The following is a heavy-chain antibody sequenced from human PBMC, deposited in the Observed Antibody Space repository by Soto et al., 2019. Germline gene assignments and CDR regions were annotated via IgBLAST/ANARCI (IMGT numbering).Heavy chain of an antibody. Sequence: QERLQESGPGLVKPSDTLSLTCSVSGGSINGYYWNWIRQPPGKGLEWLGNVYFSGSTHYNPSLEARLTISVDTSKKQISLKLRSVTAADKAVYYCARQEAVPGNPVDYWGQGTLVFAS. CDR2: VYFSGST. D-gene: IGHD6-19*01. CDR1: GGSINGYY. CDR3: ARQEAVPGNPVDY. V-gene: IGHV4-59*01. J-gene: IGHJ4*02.